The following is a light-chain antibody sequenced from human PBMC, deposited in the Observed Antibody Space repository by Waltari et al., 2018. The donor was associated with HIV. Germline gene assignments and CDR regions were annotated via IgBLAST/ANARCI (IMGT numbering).Light chain of an antibody. Sequence: EIVLTQSPGTLSLSPGERATLSCRASQSVSSNYVAWYQQKPGQAPRLLIYGTSSRATGIPDRFSGSGSGTDFTLTISRLEPEDFAVYYCQQYGSSPQTFGQGTKLEIK. CDR3: QQYGSSPQT. CDR1: QSVSSNY. CDR2: GTS. V-gene: IGKV3-20*01. J-gene: IGKJ2*01.